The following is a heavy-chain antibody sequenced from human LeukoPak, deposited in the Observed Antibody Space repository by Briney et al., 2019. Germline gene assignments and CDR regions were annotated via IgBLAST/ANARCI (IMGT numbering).Heavy chain of an antibody. V-gene: IGHV4-39*01. J-gene: IGHJ4*02. Sequence: SETLSLTCSVSGDSITSRSYYWGWVRQPPGKGLEWIGTIYYSGSTYYNPSLKSRVTISVDTSKNQFSLQLSSVTAGDTAVYYCARRPVGPEDFGSGSSPWGQGTLVTVSS. CDR2: IYYSGST. CDR1: GDSITSRSYY. CDR3: ARRPVGPEDFGSGSSP. D-gene: IGHD3-10*01.